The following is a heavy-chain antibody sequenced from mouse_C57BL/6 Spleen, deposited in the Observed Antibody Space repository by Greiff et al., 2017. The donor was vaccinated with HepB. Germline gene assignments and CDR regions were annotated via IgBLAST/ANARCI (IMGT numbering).Heavy chain of an antibody. CDR1: GYAFSSYW. J-gene: IGHJ2*01. V-gene: IGHV1-80*01. CDR3: ARGVYYDYLLDY. D-gene: IGHD2-4*01. Sequence: QVQLQQSGAELVKPGASVKISCKASGYAFSSYWMNWVKQRPGKGLEWIGQIYPGDGDTNYNGKFKGKATLTADKSSSTAYMQLSSLTYEDSAVYFCARGVYYDYLLDYWGQGTTLTVSS. CDR2: IYPGDGDT.